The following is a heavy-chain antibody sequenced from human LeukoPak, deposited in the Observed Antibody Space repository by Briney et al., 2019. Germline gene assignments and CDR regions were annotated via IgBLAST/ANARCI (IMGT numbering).Heavy chain of an antibody. D-gene: IGHD6-13*01. Sequence: ASVKVSCKASGGTFSSYAISWVRQAPGQGLEWMGRIIPIFGTANYAQKFQGRVTITTDESTSTAYTELSSLRSEDTAVYYCASYLLGVRTQLVPTPFEYWGQGTLVTVSS. CDR1: GGTFSSYA. V-gene: IGHV1-69*05. CDR3: ASYLLGVRTQLVPTPFEY. J-gene: IGHJ4*02. CDR2: IIPIFGTA.